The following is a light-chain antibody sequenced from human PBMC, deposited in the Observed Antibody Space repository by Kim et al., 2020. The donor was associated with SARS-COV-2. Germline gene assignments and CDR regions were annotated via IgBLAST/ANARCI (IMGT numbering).Light chain of an antibody. CDR3: QQRNSWPPAVT. J-gene: IGKJ4*01. Sequence: PEERATLSCRASQSIDNDLAWYQQRPGQAPRLLVYDASNRATGVPDRFSGSGSGTDFTLTISSLEPEDFSTYYCQQRNSWPPAVTFGGGTKVDIK. CDR1: QSIDND. V-gene: IGKV3-11*01. CDR2: DAS.